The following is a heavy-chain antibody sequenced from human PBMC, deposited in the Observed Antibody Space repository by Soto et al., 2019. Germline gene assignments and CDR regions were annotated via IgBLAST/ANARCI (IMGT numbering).Heavy chain of an antibody. Sequence: GGSLRLSCAASGFTVSSNYMSWVRQAPGKGLEWVSVIYSGGSTYYADSVKGRFTISRDNSKNTLYLQMNSLRAEDTAVYYCARDIVNYDILTGYYYYGMDVWGQGTTVTVSS. CDR1: GFTVSSNY. V-gene: IGHV3-53*01. CDR3: ARDIVNYDILTGYYYYGMDV. D-gene: IGHD3-9*01. CDR2: IYSGGST. J-gene: IGHJ6*02.